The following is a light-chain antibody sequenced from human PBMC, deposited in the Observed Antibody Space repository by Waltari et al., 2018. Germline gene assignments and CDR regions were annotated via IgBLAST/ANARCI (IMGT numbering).Light chain of an antibody. J-gene: IGKJ1*01. CDR3: QHYVNLPVT. CDR2: DSS. CDR1: QSVATL. Sequence: SCRAGQSVATLLACYPQRPAQAPRLLIYDSSSRATGTPGRFSGSGFGTDFSLGISSLEPEDFAVYFCQHYVNLPVTFGQGTKVEI. V-gene: IGKV3D-15*02.